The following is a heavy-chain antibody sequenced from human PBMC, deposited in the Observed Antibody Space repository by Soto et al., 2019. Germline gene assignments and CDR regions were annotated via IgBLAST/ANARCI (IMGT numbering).Heavy chain of an antibody. D-gene: IGHD3-9*01. CDR3: ARRSGDYDILTGEDYYYYYMDV. V-gene: IGHV4-61*05. CDR1: GGSIRSSDYY. Sequence: SETLSLTCTVSGGSIRSSDYYWTWIRQHPGQGLEWIGYIYYSGSTNYNPSLKSRVTISVDTSKNQFSLKLSSVTAADTAVYYCARRSGDYDILTGEDYYYYYMDVWGKGTTVTVSS. CDR2: IYYSGST. J-gene: IGHJ6*03.